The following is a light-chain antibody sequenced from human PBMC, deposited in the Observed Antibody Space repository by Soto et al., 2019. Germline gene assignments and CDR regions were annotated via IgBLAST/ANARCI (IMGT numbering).Light chain of an antibody. CDR1: QSLPLSNGYNY. CDR3: MQALQTPWT. J-gene: IGKJ1*01. Sequence: IGMTQSPLSLPVTPGEPASISCRSSQSLPLSNGYNYLDWYLQKPGQSPQLLIYLGSNRASGVPDRFSGSGSGTDFTLKISRVEAEDVGVYYCMQALQTPWTFGQGTKVEIK. CDR2: LGS. V-gene: IGKV2-28*01.